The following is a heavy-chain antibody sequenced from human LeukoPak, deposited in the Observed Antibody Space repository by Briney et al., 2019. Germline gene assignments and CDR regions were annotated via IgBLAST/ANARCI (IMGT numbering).Heavy chain of an antibody. Sequence: GASVKVSCKASGYTFTGYYMHWVRQAPGQGLEWMGWINPNSGGTNYAQKFQGRVTMTRDTSISTAYMELSRLRSDGTAVYYCATEYSSSWRCFDYWGQGTLVTVSS. V-gene: IGHV1-2*02. D-gene: IGHD6-13*01. CDR3: ATEYSSSWRCFDY. J-gene: IGHJ4*02. CDR2: INPNSGGT. CDR1: GYTFTGYY.